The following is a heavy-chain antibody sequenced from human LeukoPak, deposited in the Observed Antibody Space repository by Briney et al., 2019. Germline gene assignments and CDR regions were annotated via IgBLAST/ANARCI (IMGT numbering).Heavy chain of an antibody. D-gene: IGHD6-13*01. Sequence: RASVKVSCKASGYTFTSYDINWVRQATGQGLEWMGWMNPNSGNTGYAQKFQGRVTMTRNTSISTAYMELSSLRSEDTAVYYCARGLSSSWYYYYMDVWGKGTTVTISS. V-gene: IGHV1-8*01. J-gene: IGHJ6*03. CDR2: MNPNSGNT. CDR3: ARGLSSSWYYYYMDV. CDR1: GYTFTSYD.